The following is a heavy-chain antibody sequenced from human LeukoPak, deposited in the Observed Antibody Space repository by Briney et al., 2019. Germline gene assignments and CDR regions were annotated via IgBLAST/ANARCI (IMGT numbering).Heavy chain of an antibody. Sequence: GASVKVSCKASGYTFISYGITWVRQAPGQGLEWMGWISPYTTKTNYAQSLQGRVTMTTDTSTSTAYMELRSLSSDDTAVYYCAREGGVGPTAPPDYYSYQMDVWGKGTTVTVSS. CDR2: ISPYTTKT. D-gene: IGHD1-26*01. J-gene: IGHJ6*03. CDR3: AREGGVGPTAPPDYYSYQMDV. V-gene: IGHV1-18*01. CDR1: GYTFISYG.